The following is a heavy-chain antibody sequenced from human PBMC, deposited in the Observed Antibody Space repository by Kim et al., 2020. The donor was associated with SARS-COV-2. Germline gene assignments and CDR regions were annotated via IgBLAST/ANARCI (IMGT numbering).Heavy chain of an antibody. J-gene: IGHJ5*02. CDR2: INSDGSSI. D-gene: IGHD6-19*01. CDR1: GFTLSSYW. V-gene: IGHV3-74*01. Sequence: GGSLRLSCAASGFTLSSYWMNWVRQVPGKGLVWVSRINSDGSSIGYADSVKGRFTISRDNAKNTLYLQMNSLRAEDTAVYYCARDRGCSSGCFWFDPWGQGTLVTVSS. CDR3: ARDRGCSSGCFWFDP.